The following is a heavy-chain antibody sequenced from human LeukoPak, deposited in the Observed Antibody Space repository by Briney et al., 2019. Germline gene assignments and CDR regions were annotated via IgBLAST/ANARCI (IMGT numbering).Heavy chain of an antibody. CDR1: GYTFTGYY. Sequence: ASVKVSCKASGYTFTGYYMHWVRQAPGQGLEWMGWINPNSGGTNYAQKFQGRVTMTRDTSISTAYMELSRLRSDDTAVYYCATTRYSSSYYFDYWGQGTLATVSS. CDR3: ATTRYSSSYYFDY. D-gene: IGHD6-6*01. J-gene: IGHJ4*02. CDR2: INPNSGGT. V-gene: IGHV1-2*02.